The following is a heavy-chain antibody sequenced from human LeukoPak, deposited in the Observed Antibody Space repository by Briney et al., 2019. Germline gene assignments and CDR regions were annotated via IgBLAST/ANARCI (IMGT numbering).Heavy chain of an antibody. Sequence: PGGSESLFCSASGFTFCSYPMHWPRRAPGKGVECVSAISSNWGITYYADSVKGRFTISRDNSNNTLYLQMSSLRAQDTAVYSCVKDGRHYDGSGSYYNNYFDYWGQGTLVTVSS. V-gene: IGHV3-64D*06. CDR1: GFTFCSYP. J-gene: IGHJ4*02. CDR2: ISSNWGIT. CDR3: VKDGRHYDGSGSYYNNYFDY. D-gene: IGHD3-10*01.